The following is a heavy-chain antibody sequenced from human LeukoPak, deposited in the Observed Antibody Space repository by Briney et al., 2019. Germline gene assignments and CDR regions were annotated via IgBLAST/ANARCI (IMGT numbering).Heavy chain of an antibody. D-gene: IGHD3-9*01. CDR2: IYYSGST. CDR1: GGSISSGDYY. V-gene: IGHV4-30-4*08. CDR3: ARHGQRYYDILTGRNSNWFDP. Sequence: SETLSLTCTVSGGSISSGDYYWSWIRQPPGKGLEWIGYIYYSGSTYYNPSLKSRVTISVDTSKNQFSLKLSSVTAADTAVYYCARHGQRYYDILTGRNSNWFDPWGQGTLVTVSS. J-gene: IGHJ5*02.